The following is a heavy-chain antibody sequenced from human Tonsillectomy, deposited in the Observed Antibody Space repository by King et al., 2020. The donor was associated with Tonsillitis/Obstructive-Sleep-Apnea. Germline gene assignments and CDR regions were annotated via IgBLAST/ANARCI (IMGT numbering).Heavy chain of an antibody. CDR1: GYIFTSYG. V-gene: IGHV1-18*04. J-gene: IGHJ6*02. Sequence: QLVQSGAEVKKPGASVKVSCKASGYIFTSYGFSWVRQAPGQGLEWMGWISAYNGNTNYAQQLQGRVTMTTDTSTSTTYMELRSPRSDDTAVYYCARDSSGWTSYYYGLDVWGQGTTATVSS. D-gene: IGHD6-19*01. CDR2: ISAYNGNT. CDR3: ARDSSGWTSYYYGLDV.